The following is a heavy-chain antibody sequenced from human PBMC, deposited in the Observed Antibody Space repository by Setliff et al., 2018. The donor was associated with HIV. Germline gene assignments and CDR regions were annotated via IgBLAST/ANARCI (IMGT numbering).Heavy chain of an antibody. CDR1: GGSISSGSYY. CDR3: ASTETHYSKWFDP. Sequence: SLTCTLSGGSISSGSYYWTWIRQPAGKGLEWIGSIYHSGSTYYKSSLKSRVTISVDTSKNQFSLKLSSVTAADTAVYYCASTETHYSKWFDPWGQGTLVTVSS. D-gene: IGHD2-15*01. V-gene: IGHV4-39*07. J-gene: IGHJ5*02. CDR2: IYHSGST.